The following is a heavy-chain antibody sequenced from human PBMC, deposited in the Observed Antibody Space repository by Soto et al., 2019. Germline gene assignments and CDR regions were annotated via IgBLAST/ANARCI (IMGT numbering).Heavy chain of an antibody. V-gene: IGHV1-2*02. CDR1: GYTFTGYY. D-gene: IGHD6-6*01. CDR3: ARDSRYSSSPQSGYGMDV. J-gene: IGHJ6*02. CDR2: INPNSGGT. Sequence: ASVKVSCKASGYTFTGYYMHWVRQAPGQGLEWMGWINPNSGGTNYAQKFQGRVTMTRDTSISTAYMELSRLRSDDTAVYYCARDSRYSSSPQSGYGMDVWGQGTTVTVSS.